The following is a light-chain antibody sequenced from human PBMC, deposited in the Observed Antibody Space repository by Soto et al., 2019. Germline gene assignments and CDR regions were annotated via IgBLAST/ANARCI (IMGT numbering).Light chain of an antibody. J-gene: IGLJ2*01. CDR1: NSNVGGYNF. CDR3: CSYGGDRI. Sequence: QSVLTQPASVSGSPGQSIAISCTGTNSNVGGYNFVSWYQQHPGKAPKLLIYEVNKRPSGVSNRFSGSKSDNTASLTISGLQAEDEADYYCCSYGGDRIFGGATKLSVL. CDR2: EVN. V-gene: IGLV2-23*02.